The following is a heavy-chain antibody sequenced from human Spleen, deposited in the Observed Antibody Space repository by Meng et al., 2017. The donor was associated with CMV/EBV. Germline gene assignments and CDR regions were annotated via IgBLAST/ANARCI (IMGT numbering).Heavy chain of an antibody. J-gene: IGHJ6*02. CDR1: GGSISSYY. CDR2: IYYSGST. V-gene: IGHV4-59*01. D-gene: IGHD6-13*01. CDR3: AREYSSSWYYYYGMDV. Sequence: GSLRLSCTVSGGSISSYYWSWIRQPPGKGLEWIGYIYYSGSTNYNPSLKSRVTISVDTSKNQFSLKLSSVTAADTAVYYCAREYSSSWYYYYGMDVWGQGTTVTVSS.